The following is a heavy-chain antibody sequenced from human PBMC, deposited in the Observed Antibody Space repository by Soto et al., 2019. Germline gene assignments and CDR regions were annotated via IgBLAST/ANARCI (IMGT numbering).Heavy chain of an antibody. CDR2: IWYDGSNK. V-gene: IGHV3-33*01. CDR3: AREGARYNWRGTYYYGMDV. J-gene: IGHJ6*01. CDR1: GFTFSSYG. Sequence: PGGSLRLSCAASGFTFSSYGVHWVRQAPGKGLEWVAVIWYDGSNKYYADSVKGRFTISRDNSKNTLYLQMNSLRAEDTAVYYCAREGARYNWRGTYYYGMDVWGQGTTVTVSS. D-gene: IGHD1-20*01.